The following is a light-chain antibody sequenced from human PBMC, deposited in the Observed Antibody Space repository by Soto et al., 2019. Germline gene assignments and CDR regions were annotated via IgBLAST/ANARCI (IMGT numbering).Light chain of an antibody. Sequence: DIQMTQSPSSLSASVGDRVTITCWASQSISDYLSWYLQKPGKAPNLLIYAASNLQGGDQSRFRGSGSGTDFTLTISSLQPEYSATYYCHQSVTTPHTFGQGTKLEIK. J-gene: IGKJ2*01. CDR3: HQSVTTPHT. CDR1: QSISDY. CDR2: AAS. V-gene: IGKV1-39*01.